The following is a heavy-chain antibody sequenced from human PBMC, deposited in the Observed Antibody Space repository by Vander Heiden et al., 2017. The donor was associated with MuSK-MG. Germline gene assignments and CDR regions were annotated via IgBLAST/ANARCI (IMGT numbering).Heavy chain of an antibody. CDR1: GLGFRSYV. V-gene: IGHV3-33*06. D-gene: IGHD1-1*01. CDR3: VKDRGNEGSIDF. Sequence: QVKLVQSGGGVAQSWRSLRLSCAASGLGFRSYVMHWVRQAPGKEPEWEAYVWYDESKKYYADAVKGRFTISRDNFKKTVYLQMDSLRVDDTAVYYCVKDRGNEGSIDFWGQGTLVTVSS. J-gene: IGHJ4*02. CDR2: VWYDESKK.